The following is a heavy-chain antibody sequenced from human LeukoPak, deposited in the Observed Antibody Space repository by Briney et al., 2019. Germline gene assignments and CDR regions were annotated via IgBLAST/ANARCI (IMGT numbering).Heavy chain of an antibody. J-gene: IGHJ4*02. Sequence: SETLSLTCTVSGGSISSGGYYWSWIRQHPGKGLEWIGEINHSGSTNYNPSLKSRVTISVDTSKNQFSLKLSSVTAADTAVYYCARPVAGKGYYFDYWGQGTLVTVSS. CDR3: ARPVAGKGYYFDY. CDR2: INHSGST. V-gene: IGHV4-39*07. D-gene: IGHD6-19*01. CDR1: GGSISSGGYY.